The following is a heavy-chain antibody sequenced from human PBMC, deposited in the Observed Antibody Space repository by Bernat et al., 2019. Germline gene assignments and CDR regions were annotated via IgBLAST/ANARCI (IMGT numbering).Heavy chain of an antibody. CDR2: IYYSGST. CDR1: GGSISSSSYY. J-gene: IGHJ4*02. Sequence: QLQLQESGPGLVKPSETLSLTCTVSGGSISSSSYYWGWIRQPPGKGLEWIGSIYYSGSTYYNPSLKSRVTISVDTSKNQFSLTLSSVTAADTAVYYCASQTGGYYLWWGQGTLVTVSS. V-gene: IGHV4-39*01. D-gene: IGHD3-22*01. CDR3: ASQTGGYYLW.